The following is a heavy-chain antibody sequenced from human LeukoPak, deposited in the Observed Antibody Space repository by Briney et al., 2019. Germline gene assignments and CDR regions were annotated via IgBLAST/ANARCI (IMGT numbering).Heavy chain of an antibody. CDR3: AKGHQQWLASYFDY. V-gene: IGHV3-9*01. CDR2: ISWNSGSI. D-gene: IGHD6-19*01. J-gene: IGHJ4*02. Sequence: GGSLRLSCAASGFTFDDYAMHWVRQAPGKGLEWVSRISWNSGSIGYADSVKGRFTISRDNAKNSLYLQMNSLRAEDTAVYYCAKGHQQWLASYFDYWGQGTLVTVSS. CDR1: GFTFDDYA.